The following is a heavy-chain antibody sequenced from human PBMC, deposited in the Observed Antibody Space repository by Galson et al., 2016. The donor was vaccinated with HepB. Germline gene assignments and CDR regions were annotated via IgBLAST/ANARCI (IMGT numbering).Heavy chain of an antibody. CDR1: GFSFSDFS. D-gene: IGHD4-17*01. CDR3: TRGVDFYGDYEDS. V-gene: IGHV3-73*01. Sequence: SLRLSCAASGFSFSDFSMHWVRQASGKGLEWVGRMRSKANSYATAYGASVKGRFTISRDDSKNTAYLQMNSLKTEDTAVYYCTRGVDFYGDYEDSWGQGARVTVSS. J-gene: IGHJ4*02. CDR2: MRSKANSYAT.